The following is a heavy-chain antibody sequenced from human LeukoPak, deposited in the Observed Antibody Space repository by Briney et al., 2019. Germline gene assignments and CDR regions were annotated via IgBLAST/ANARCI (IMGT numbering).Heavy chain of an antibody. J-gene: IGHJ6*03. CDR3: AREVRYSSSAYYMDV. CDR2: IYHSGST. D-gene: IGHD6-13*01. V-gene: IGHV4-38-2*02. Sequence: SETLSLTCAVSGYSISSGYYWGWIRQPPGKGLEWIGSIYHSGSTYYNPSLKSRVTISVDTSKNQFSLKLSSVTAADTAVYYCAREVRYSSSAYYMDVWGNGTTVTVSS. CDR1: GYSISSGYY.